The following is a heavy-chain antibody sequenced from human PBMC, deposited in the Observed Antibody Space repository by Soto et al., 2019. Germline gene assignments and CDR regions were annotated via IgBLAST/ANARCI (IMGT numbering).Heavy chain of an antibody. J-gene: IGHJ6*02. Sequence: AASVKVSCKASGCTFSSYAISWVRQAPGQGLEWMGGIIPIFGTANYAQKFQGRVTITADESTSTAYTEPSSLRSEDTAVYYCARGPLLEQSGGYYYYYGMDVWGQGTTVTVSS. CDR2: IIPIFGTA. CDR1: GCTFSSYA. D-gene: IGHD1-1*01. V-gene: IGHV1-69*13. CDR3: ARGPLLEQSGGYYYYYGMDV.